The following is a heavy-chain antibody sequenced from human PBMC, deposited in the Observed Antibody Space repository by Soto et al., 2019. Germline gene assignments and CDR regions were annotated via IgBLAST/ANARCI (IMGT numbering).Heavy chain of an antibody. Sequence: QVQLVQSGAEVKKPGSSVKVSCKASGGTFSSYTISWLRQAPGQGLEWMGRIIPILGIANYAQKFQGRVTITADKSTSTGYMELSSLRSEDTAVYYCARVGIAARPSDYWGQGTLVTVSS. J-gene: IGHJ4*02. CDR3: ARVGIAARPSDY. V-gene: IGHV1-69*02. D-gene: IGHD6-6*01. CDR1: GGTFSSYT. CDR2: IIPILGIA.